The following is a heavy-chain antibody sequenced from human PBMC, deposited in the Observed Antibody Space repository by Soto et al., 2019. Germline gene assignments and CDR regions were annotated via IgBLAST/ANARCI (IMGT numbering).Heavy chain of an antibody. J-gene: IGHJ4*02. Sequence: GGSLRLSCAASGFTFSSYAMSWVRQAPGKGLEWVSAISGSGGSTYYADSVKGRFTISRDNSKNTLYLQMNSLRAEDMAVYYSVRGASSGHYRIAYWGQGSLVTVSS. D-gene: IGHD3-22*01. CDR2: ISGSGGST. V-gene: IGHV3-23*01. CDR1: GFTFSSYA. CDR3: VRGASSGHYRIAY.